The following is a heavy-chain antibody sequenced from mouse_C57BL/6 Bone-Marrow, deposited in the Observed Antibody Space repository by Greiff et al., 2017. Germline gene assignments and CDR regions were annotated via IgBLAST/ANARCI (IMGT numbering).Heavy chain of an antibody. Sequence: EVQLVESGGGLVKPGGSLKLSCAASGFTFSSYTMSWVRQTPEKRLEWVATISGGGGNTYYPDSVKGRITISRDNAKNTLYLHMSSLRSEDTALYSCERRYFDVWGTGTTVTVSP. CDR1: GFTFSSYT. CDR2: ISGGGGNT. J-gene: IGHJ1*03. CDR3: ERRYFDV. V-gene: IGHV5-9*01.